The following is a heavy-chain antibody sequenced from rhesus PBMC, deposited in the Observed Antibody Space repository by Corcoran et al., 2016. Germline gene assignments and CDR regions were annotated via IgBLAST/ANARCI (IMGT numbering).Heavy chain of an antibody. Sequence: QVQLQESCPGLVKPSETLSLTCAVSGGSLSGYYWNWLRHPPGKGLECVGYSGGRGESTYYNPSLKRRVTISTDTSKNQFSRKLTSVTAADTGVYYWARKEYRHYGLDFWGQGVVVPVSS. V-gene: IGHV4S5*01. J-gene: IGHJ6*01. D-gene: IGHD4-23*01. CDR2: SGGRGEST. CDR1: GGSLSGYY. CDR3: ARKEYRHYGLDF.